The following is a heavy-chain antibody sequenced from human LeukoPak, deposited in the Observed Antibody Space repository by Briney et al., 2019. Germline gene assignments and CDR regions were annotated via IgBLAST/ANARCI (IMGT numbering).Heavy chain of an antibody. D-gene: IGHD3-3*01. CDR2: ISYDGSNK. CDR1: GFTFSSYA. J-gene: IGHJ4*02. V-gene: IGHV3-30*01. CDR3: ARDLSPYDLSYFDY. Sequence: AGGSLRLSCAASGFTFSSYAMHWVRQAPGKGLEWVAVISYDGSNKYYADPVKGRFTTSRDNSKNTLYLQMNSLRAEDTAVYYCARDLSPYDLSYFDYWGQGTLVTVSS.